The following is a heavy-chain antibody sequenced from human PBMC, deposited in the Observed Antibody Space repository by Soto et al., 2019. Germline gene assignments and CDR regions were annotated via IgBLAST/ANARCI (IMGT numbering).Heavy chain of an antibody. Sequence: SQTLSLTCAISGDSVSSNSAACNWIRQSPSRGLERLGRTYYRSKWYNDYALSVKSRITINPDTSKSQFSLQLNSVTPEDTAVYYCARDRVPSYYGSGTFYRYYYYGMDVWGQGTTVTVSS. D-gene: IGHD3-10*01. V-gene: IGHV6-1*01. CDR1: GDSVSSNSAA. J-gene: IGHJ6*02. CDR2: TYYRSKWYN. CDR3: ARDRVPSYYGSGTFYRYYYYGMDV.